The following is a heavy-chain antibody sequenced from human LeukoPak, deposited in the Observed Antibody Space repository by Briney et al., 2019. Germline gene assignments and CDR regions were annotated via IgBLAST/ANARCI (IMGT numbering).Heavy chain of an antibody. CDR3: TTYSAFDV. V-gene: IGHV3-7*05. J-gene: IGHJ3*01. CDR2: INQDASEK. D-gene: IGHD4-17*01. CDR1: GFTFSTYR. Sequence: GGSLRLSCAASGFTFSTYRVTWVRQAPGKGLEWVASINQDASEKHLVDSVKGRFTISRDNAKNSVFLQMNSLRVEDTAVYYCTTYSAFDVWGQGTMVTVS.